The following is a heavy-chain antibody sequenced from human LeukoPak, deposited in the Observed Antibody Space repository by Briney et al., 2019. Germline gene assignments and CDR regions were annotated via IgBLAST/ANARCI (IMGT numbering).Heavy chain of an antibody. J-gene: IGHJ4*02. CDR1: GFTFSSYA. CDR3: AARVLPDYYFDY. Sequence: PGGSLRLSCAASGFTFSSYAMSWVRLAPGKGLEWVSAISGSGGSTYYADSVKGRFTISRDNSKNTLYLQMNSLRAEDTAVYYCAARVLPDYYFDYWGQGTLVTVSS. D-gene: IGHD1-14*01. CDR2: ISGSGGST. V-gene: IGHV3-23*01.